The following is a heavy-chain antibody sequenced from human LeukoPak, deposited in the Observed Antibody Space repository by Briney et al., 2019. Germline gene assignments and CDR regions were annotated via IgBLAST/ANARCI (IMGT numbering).Heavy chain of an antibody. Sequence: GGSLRLSCAASGFTFSNYAMNWVRQAPGKGLEWVSTISGSGTKAYYADSVKGRFTISRDNSKNMVSLQMNSLRAEDTALYYCAKMGRKSTSCYKVCYFDYWGQGTLVTVSS. CDR3: AKMGRKSTSCYKVCYFDY. J-gene: IGHJ4*02. V-gene: IGHV3-23*01. CDR2: ISGSGTKA. CDR1: GFTFSNYA. D-gene: IGHD2-2*02.